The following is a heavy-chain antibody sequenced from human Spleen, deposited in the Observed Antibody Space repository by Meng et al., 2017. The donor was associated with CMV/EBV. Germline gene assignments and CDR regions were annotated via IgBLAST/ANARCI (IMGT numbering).Heavy chain of an antibody. Sequence: QVQLPEPGPGLVKPSQSLSLPCTVSGGSISSSYWWSWVRQSPGKGLEWIGEMYHSGTTNYNPSLKSRVTISMGKSNNQLSLKLNSVTAADTAVYHCATQESRDGHNPYWGQGTLVTVSS. CDR1: GGSISSSYW. CDR2: MYHSGTT. J-gene: IGHJ4*02. CDR3: ATQESRDGHNPY. D-gene: IGHD5-24*01. V-gene: IGHV4-4*02.